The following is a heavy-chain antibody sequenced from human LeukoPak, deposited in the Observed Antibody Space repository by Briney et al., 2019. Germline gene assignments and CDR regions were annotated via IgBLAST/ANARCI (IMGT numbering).Heavy chain of an antibody. CDR3: ARVGNY. CDR1: GGSFSGYY. CDR2: INHSGST. J-gene: IGHJ4*02. D-gene: IGHD1-26*01. V-gene: IGHV4-34*01. Sequence: SETLSLTCAVYGGSFSGYYWSWIRQPPGKGLEWIGEINHSGSTNYNPSLKSRVTISVDTSKNQFSLKLSSVTAADTAVYYCARVGNYWGQGALVTVSS.